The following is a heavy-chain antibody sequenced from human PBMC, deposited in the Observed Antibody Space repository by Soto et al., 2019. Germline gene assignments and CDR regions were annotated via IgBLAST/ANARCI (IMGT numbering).Heavy chain of an antibody. D-gene: IGHD2-2*01. CDR1: GGSISSKSYS. CDR2: FYYSENT. Sequence: SETLSLTCSVSGGSISSKSYSWGWIRQPPGKGLEWIGTFYYSENTYYNPSLKSRVTISVDTSKNQFSLRLSSVTAADTAVYYCARLGEYYQSLDPWGPGTLVTVSS. CDR3: ARLGEYYQSLDP. V-gene: IGHV4-39*01. J-gene: IGHJ5*02.